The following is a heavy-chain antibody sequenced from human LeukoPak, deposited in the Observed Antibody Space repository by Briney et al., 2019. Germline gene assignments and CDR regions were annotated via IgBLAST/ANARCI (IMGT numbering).Heavy chain of an antibody. D-gene: IGHD6-13*01. CDR1: GYTFTSYG. J-gene: IGHJ4*02. Sequence: ASVKVSCKASGYTFTSYGISWVRQAPGQGLEWMGWISAYNGNTNYAQKLQGRVTMTTDASTSTAYMELRSLRSDDTAVYYCARDGIIAAAGIKDYWGQGTLVTVSS. V-gene: IGHV1-18*04. CDR3: ARDGIIAAAGIKDY. CDR2: ISAYNGNT.